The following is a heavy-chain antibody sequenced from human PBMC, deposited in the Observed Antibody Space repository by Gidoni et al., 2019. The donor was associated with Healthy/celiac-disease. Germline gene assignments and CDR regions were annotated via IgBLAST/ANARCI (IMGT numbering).Heavy chain of an antibody. Sequence: EVPLVESGGGLVKLGGSLIISCAASGFTFSSYSMNWVRQAPGKGLEWVSSISSSSSYIYYADSVKGRFTISRDNAKNSLYLQMNSLRAEDTAVYYCARANFRVVPAAITDYWGQGTLVTVSS. D-gene: IGHD2-2*01. J-gene: IGHJ4*02. CDR1: GFTFSSYS. CDR2: ISSSSSYI. CDR3: ARANFRVVPAAITDY. V-gene: IGHV3-21*01.